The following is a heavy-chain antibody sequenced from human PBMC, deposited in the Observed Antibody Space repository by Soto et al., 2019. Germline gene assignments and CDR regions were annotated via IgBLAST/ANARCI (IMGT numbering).Heavy chain of an antibody. V-gene: IGHV3-30*18. CDR3: AKDASYYYDSSGYWPSD. CDR1: GFTFSSYG. Sequence: QVQLVESGGGVVQPGRSLRLSCAASGFTFSSYGMHWVRQAPGKGLEWVAVISYDGSNKYYADSVKGRFTISRDNSKNTLYLQMNSLRAEDTAVYYCAKDASYYYDSSGYWPSDWGQGTLVTVSS. D-gene: IGHD3-22*01. CDR2: ISYDGSNK. J-gene: IGHJ4*02.